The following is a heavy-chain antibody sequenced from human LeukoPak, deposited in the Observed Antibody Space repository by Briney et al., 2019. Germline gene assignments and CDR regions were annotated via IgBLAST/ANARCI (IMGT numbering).Heavy chain of an antibody. CDR3: ARRYEPYYYYYYGMDV. CDR1: GGSISSSNW. D-gene: IGHD5-12*01. Sequence: PSETLSLTCAVSGGSISSSNWWSWVRQPPGKGLEWIGEIYHSGSTNYNPSLKSRVTISVDKSKNQFSLKLSSVTAADTAVYYCARRYEPYYYYYYGMDVWGQGTTVTASS. V-gene: IGHV4-4*02. J-gene: IGHJ6*02. CDR2: IYHSGST.